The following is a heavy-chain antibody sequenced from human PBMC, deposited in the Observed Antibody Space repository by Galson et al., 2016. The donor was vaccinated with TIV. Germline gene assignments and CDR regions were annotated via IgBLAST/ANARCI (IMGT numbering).Heavy chain of an antibody. V-gene: IGHV3-9*01. J-gene: IGHJ3*01. CDR3: AKDTHPDYWVGGVCYWDAFDS. CDR2: ISWNRSSF. Sequence: SLRLSCAASGFNFDDYGMYWFRQAPGKGLEWVSGISWNRSSFGYADSVKGRFTISRDNAKNALFLEMNSLRVEDTSVYYCAKDTHPDYWVGGVCYWDAFDSWGQGTKVTVSS. D-gene: IGHD2-8*02. CDR1: GFNFDDYG.